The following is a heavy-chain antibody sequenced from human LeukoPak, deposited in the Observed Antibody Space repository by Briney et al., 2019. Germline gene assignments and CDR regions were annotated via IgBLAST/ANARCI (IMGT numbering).Heavy chain of an antibody. J-gene: IGHJ4*02. CDR3: TRVAAAGTDGY. CDR2: IRSKAYGGTT. D-gene: IGHD6-13*01. CDR1: GFTFGDYA. Sequence: GSLRLSCTASGFTFGDYAMSWVRQAPGKGLEWVGFIRSKAYGGTTEYAASVKGRFTISRDDSKSIAYLQMNSLKTEDTAVYYCTRVAAAGTDGYWGQGTLVTVSS. V-gene: IGHV3-49*04.